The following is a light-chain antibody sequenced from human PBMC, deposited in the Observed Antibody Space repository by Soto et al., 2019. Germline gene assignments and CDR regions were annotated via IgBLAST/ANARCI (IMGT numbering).Light chain of an antibody. CDR1: SSDVGGYNY. CDR3: SSYTSSNTLV. V-gene: IGLV2-14*01. Sequence: QSALTQPASVSGPPGQSIVISCNGTSSDVGGYNYVSWYQQHPGKAPKFLIYEVDNRASGVSDRFSGSKSGNTASLTISGLQAEDEADYYCSSYTSSNTLVFGTGTKLPS. CDR2: EVD. J-gene: IGLJ1*01.